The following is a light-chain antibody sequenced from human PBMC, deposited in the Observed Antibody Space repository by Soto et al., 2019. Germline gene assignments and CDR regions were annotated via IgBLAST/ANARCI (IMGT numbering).Light chain of an antibody. CDR1: QSLNSN. V-gene: IGKV3-15*01. Sequence: MTQSPATLSVSPGETVTLSCRTSQSLNSNLAWYQQKLGQPPRVLIYGASTRATGIPARFSGSGSGTDFTLTISSLHSEDFAVYYCHEYNTWPWPFGQGTKVAIK. CDR2: GAS. CDR3: HEYNTWPWP. J-gene: IGKJ1*01.